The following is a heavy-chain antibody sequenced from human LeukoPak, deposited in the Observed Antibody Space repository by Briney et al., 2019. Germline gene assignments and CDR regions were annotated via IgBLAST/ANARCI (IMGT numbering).Heavy chain of an antibody. V-gene: IGHV4-39*07. CDR3: VRGSQIQKNDYGDYDPYYFDY. J-gene: IGHJ4*02. CDR1: GGSISSGGYY. Sequence: SETLSLTCTVSGGSISSGGYYWSWIRQHPGKGLEWIGEINHSGSTNYNPSLKSRVTISVDTSKNQFSLKLSSVTAADTAVYYCVRGSQIQKNDYGDYDPYYFDYWGQGTLVTVSS. D-gene: IGHD4-17*01. CDR2: INHSGST.